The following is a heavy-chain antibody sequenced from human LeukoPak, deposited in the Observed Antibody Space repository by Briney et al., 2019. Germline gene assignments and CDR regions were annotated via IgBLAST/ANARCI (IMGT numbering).Heavy chain of an antibody. CDR2: INPGDDST. V-gene: IGHV1-46*01. D-gene: IGHD2-2*02. J-gene: IGHJ6*03. CDR3: ARGVVPAAIGDYYMDV. CDR1: GYTFTIYY. Sequence: ASVKVSCKTSGYTFTIYYMHWVRQAPGQGLEWMGIINPGDDSTSYAQKFQGRVTMTRDTSTSTVYMELRSLRSEDTAIYYCARGVVPAAIGDYYMDVWGKGTTVTVSS.